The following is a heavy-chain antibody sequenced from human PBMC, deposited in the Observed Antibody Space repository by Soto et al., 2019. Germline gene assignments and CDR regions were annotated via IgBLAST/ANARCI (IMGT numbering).Heavy chain of an antibody. D-gene: IGHD1-26*01. CDR3: ASQSLVGASPPDYYYYGMDV. CDR2: INPNSGGT. J-gene: IGHJ6*02. Sequence: GVSVKVSCKASGYTFSGYYMHCVRQAPGQGLEWMGWINPNSGGTNYAQKFQGWVTMTRDTSISTAYMELSRLRSDDTAVYYCASQSLVGASPPDYYYYGMDVWGQGTTVTVSS. V-gene: IGHV1-2*04. CDR1: GYTFSGYY.